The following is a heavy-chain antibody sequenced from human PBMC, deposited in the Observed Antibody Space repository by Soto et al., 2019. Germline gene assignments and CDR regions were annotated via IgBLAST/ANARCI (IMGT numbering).Heavy chain of an antibody. CDR1: GFSFRIYA. CDR3: TTDRAPDALYPFDF. Sequence: VQLLESGGGLVQPGGSLRLSCAASGFSFRIYAMNWVRQAPGGGLEWVSVITGDERMTDYADSVKGRFTISRDNSMNMLYLQMSSLRAEDTAIYYCTTDRAPDALYPFDFWGQGTLVTVSS. CDR2: ITGDERMT. V-gene: IGHV3-23*01. J-gene: IGHJ4*02. D-gene: IGHD2-8*01.